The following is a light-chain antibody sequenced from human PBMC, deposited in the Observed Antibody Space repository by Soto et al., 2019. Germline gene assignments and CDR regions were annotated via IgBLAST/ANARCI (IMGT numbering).Light chain of an antibody. V-gene: IGKV3-20*01. CDR2: AAS. CDR1: QSVSSY. CDR3: QQYGSSLWT. J-gene: IGKJ1*01. Sequence: ESVLTKDPATLSLSPGERATLSCRASQSVSSYLAWYQQKPGHAPRLLVYAASNRATGIPARFSGSGSGTDFTLTISRLEPEDFAVYYCQQYGSSLWTFGQGTKLDI.